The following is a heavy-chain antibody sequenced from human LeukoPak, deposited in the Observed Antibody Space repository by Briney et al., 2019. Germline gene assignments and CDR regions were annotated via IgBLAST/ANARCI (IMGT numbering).Heavy chain of an antibody. Sequence: GGSLRLSCAASGFTFSSYSMNWVRQAPGKGLEWVSSISSSSSYIYYADSVKGRFTISRDNAKNSLYLQMNSLRAEDTAVYYCARGRGSWYSNDYWGQGTLVTVSS. V-gene: IGHV3-21*01. CDR3: ARGRGSWYSNDY. D-gene: IGHD2-15*01. CDR1: GFTFSSYS. J-gene: IGHJ4*02. CDR2: ISSSSSYI.